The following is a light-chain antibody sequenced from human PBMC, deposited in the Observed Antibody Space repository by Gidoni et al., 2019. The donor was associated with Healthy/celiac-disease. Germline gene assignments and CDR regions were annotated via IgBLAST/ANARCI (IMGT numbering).Light chain of an antibody. CDR1: QSISSY. J-gene: IGKJ1*01. Sequence: DIQMTQTPSSLSASVGDSVTITCRASQSISSYLNWYQQKPGKAPKLLIYAASSLQRGVPSRFSGSGSGTDFTLTISSLQPADFATYYCQQRYSTSSWTFGQGTKVEIK. CDR2: AAS. CDR3: QQRYSTSSWT. V-gene: IGKV1-39*01.